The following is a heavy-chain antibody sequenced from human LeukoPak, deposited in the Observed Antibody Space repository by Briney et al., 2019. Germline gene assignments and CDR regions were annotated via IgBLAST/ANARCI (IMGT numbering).Heavy chain of an antibody. D-gene: IGHD3-10*02. CDR2: ISGSGDNT. V-gene: IGHV3-23*01. CDR3: AKDMLGERHTYFDY. CDR1: GFTFSNYA. J-gene: IGHJ4*02. Sequence: GGSLRLSCAASGFTFSNYAMTWVRQAPGKGLEWVSTISGSGDNTYYADSVKGRFTISRDNSKNTLYLQMNSLRAEDTAVYYCAKDMLGERHTYFDYWGQGTLVTVSS.